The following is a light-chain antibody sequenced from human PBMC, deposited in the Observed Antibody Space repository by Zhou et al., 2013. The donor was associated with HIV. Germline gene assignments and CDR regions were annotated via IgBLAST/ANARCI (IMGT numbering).Light chain of an antibody. CDR2: SSV. J-gene: IGKJ2*01. CDR1: QNVYSD. V-gene: IGKV3D-15*01. Sequence: EVVMTQSPATLSLSPGERATLSCRASQNVYSDLAWYQQIPGQPPRLLIHSSVTRAAGIPARFSGSGSGRSFTLTISSLQSEDSAVYYCQQYNNWGTFGQGTKLEIK. CDR3: QQYNNWGT.